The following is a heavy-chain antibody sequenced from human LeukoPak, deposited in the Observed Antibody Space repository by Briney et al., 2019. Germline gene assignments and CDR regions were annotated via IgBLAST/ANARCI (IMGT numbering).Heavy chain of an antibody. V-gene: IGHV4-59*11. D-gene: IGHD6-13*01. CDR1: GGSISSHY. CDR2: IYYSGTT. CDR3: ARGVYIAAAQYGY. J-gene: IGHJ4*02. Sequence: SETLSLTCTVSGGSISSHYWGWIRQPPGKGLEWVGYIYYSGTTNYNPPLKSRVTISVDTSKNQFSLKLSSVTAADTAVYYCARGVYIAAAQYGYWGQGTLVTVSS.